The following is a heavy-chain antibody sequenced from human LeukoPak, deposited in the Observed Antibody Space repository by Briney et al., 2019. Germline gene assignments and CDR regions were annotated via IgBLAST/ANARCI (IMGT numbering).Heavy chain of an antibody. CDR3: ARHILRGLNWFDP. Sequence: SETLSLTCTVSGGSISSYYWSWIRQPPGKGLEWIGYIYYSGSTNYNPSLKSRVTISVDTSKNQFSLKLSSVTAADTAVYYCARHILRGLNWFDPWGQGTLVTVSS. V-gene: IGHV4-59*08. CDR2: IYYSGST. CDR1: GGSISSYY. J-gene: IGHJ5*02.